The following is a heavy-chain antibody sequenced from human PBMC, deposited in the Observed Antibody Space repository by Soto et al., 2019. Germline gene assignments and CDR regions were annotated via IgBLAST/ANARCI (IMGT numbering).Heavy chain of an antibody. CDR2: IYWDDDK. J-gene: IGHJ4*02. CDR3: AHRPSPVGATRFYYFDY. Sequence: QITLKESGPTLVKPTQTLTLTCNFSGFSLSTSGVGVGWIRQPPGKALEWLALIYWDDDKRYSPSLKSRLTITKDTSKNQVVLTMTSMDPVDTATYYCAHRPSPVGATRFYYFDYWGQGTLVTVSS. CDR1: GFSLSTSGVG. D-gene: IGHD1-26*01. V-gene: IGHV2-5*02.